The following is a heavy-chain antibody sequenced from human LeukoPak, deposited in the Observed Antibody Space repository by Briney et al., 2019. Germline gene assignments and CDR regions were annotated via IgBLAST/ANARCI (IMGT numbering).Heavy chain of an antibody. J-gene: IGHJ4*02. CDR1: GFTFSSYA. Sequence: GGSLRLSCAASGFTFSSYAMHWVRQAPGKGLEWVAFIRYDGSIKHHADSVKGRFTVSRDNSRNTLHLQMNSLRPEDTAVYFCAKEERFQLLSTWGQGTLVTVSS. D-gene: IGHD2-2*01. CDR2: IRYDGSIK. V-gene: IGHV3-30*02. CDR3: AKEERFQLLST.